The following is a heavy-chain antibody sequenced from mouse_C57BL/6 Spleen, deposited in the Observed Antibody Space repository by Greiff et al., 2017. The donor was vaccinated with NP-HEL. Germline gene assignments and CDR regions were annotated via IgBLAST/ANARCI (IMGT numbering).Heavy chain of an antibody. CDR1: GYTFTDYE. D-gene: IGHD2-2*01. J-gene: IGHJ1*03. CDR2: IDPETGGT. Sequence: QVQLQQSGAELVRPGASVTLSCKASGYTFTDYEMHWVKQTPVHGLEWIGAIDPETGGTAYNQKFKGKAILTADKSSSTAYMELRSLTSEDSAVYYCARGLYGYDGYFDVWGTGTTVTVSS. V-gene: IGHV1-15*01. CDR3: ARGLYGYDGYFDV.